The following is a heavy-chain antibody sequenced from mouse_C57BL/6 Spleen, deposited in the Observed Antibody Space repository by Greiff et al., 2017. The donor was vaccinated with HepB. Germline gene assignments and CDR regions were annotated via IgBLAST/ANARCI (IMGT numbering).Heavy chain of an antibody. CDR3: AGIGYDGSAFAY. CDR1: GYTFTSYW. V-gene: IGHV1-52*01. Sequence: QVQLQQPGAELVRPGSSVKLSCKASGYTFTSYWMHWVKQRPIQGLEWIGNIDPSDSETHYNQKFKDKATLTVDKSSSTAYMQLSSLTSEDSAVYYGAGIGYDGSAFAYGGQGTLVTVSA. D-gene: IGHD2-3*01. CDR2: IDPSDSET. J-gene: IGHJ3*01.